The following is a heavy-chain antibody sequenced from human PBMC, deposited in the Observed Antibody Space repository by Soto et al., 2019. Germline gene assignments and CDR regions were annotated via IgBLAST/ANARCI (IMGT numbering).Heavy chain of an antibody. CDR1: GFTFSTYW. J-gene: IGHJ4*02. D-gene: IGHD5-12*01. CDR2: INEDGSER. CDR3: ARLWLLSY. V-gene: IGHV3-7*05. Sequence: PGGSLRLSCAASGFTFSTYWMSWVRQTPGKGLEWVANINEDGSERYYVDSVKGRFTISRDNAKNSLYLQMNSLRGEDTAVYYCARLWLLSYCGQGTLVPGSS.